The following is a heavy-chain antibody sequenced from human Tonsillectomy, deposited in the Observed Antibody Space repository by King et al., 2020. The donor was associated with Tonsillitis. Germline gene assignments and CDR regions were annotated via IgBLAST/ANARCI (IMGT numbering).Heavy chain of an antibody. CDR1: GGSISSYY. CDR3: AGLAPRPVDAFDI. V-gene: IGHV4-59*08. Sequence: VQLQESGPGLVKPSETLSLTCTVSGGSISSYYWSWIRQPPGKGLEWIGYISYSGSTNYNPSLKSRLTISVDTSKNQFSLKVTSVTAADTAVYYCAGLAPRPVDAFDIWGQGTMVTVSS. J-gene: IGHJ3*02. D-gene: IGHD6-6*01. CDR2: ISYSGST.